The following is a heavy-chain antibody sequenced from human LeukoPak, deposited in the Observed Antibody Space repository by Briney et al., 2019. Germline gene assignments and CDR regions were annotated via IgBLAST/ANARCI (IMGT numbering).Heavy chain of an antibody. J-gene: IGHJ4*02. CDR3: ARFLRSSSFFDY. Sequence: PGGSLRLSCAASGFTFSSYAMSWVRLPPGKGLQWVSSLSTSGGNTYYADSVRGRFTISRDNSQNTLYLQMDSLRAEDTAVYYCARFLRSSSFFDYWGQGTLVTVSS. CDR1: GFTFSSYA. CDR2: LSTSGGNT. V-gene: IGHV3-23*01. D-gene: IGHD6-13*01.